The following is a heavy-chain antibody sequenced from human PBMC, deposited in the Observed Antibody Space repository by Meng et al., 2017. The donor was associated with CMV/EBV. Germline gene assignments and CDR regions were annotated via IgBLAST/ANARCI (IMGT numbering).Heavy chain of an antibody. J-gene: IGHJ6*02. CDR1: GGSFSGHY. Sequence: SDILSSTGPVHGGSFSGHYWSWIRQLPGKGLEWTGEINHSGSTNDNPSLKSRVTISVDTSKNQFSLKLSSVTAADTAVYYCARADIVVVPAAIRYYYYGMDVWGQGTTVTVSS. CDR3: ARADIVVVPAAIRYYYYGMDV. CDR2: INHSGST. V-gene: IGHV4-34*01. D-gene: IGHD2-2*02.